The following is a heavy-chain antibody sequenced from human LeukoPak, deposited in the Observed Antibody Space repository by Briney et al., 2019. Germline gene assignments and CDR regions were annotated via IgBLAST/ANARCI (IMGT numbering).Heavy chain of an antibody. CDR1: GYTFTGYY. J-gene: IGHJ5*02. CDR2: INPNSGGT. V-gene: IGHV1-2*02. D-gene: IGHD3-16*02. CDR3: AREGYDYVWGSYRRHNWFDP. Sequence: ASVKVSCKASGYTFTGYYMHWVRQAPGQGLEWMGWINPNSGGTNYAQKLQGRVTMTTDTSTSTAYMELRSLRSDDTAVYYCAREGYDYVWGSYRRHNWFDPWGQGTLVTVSS.